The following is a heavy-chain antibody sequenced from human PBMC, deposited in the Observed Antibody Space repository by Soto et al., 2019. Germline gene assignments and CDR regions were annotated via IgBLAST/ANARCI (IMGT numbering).Heavy chain of an antibody. V-gene: IGHV1-69*13. CDR1: GGTFSSYA. CDR3: ARDPSIAAAGTGFDP. J-gene: IGHJ5*02. CDR2: IIPIFGTA. D-gene: IGHD6-13*01. Sequence: SVKVSCKASGGTFSSYAISWVRQAPGQGLEWMGGIIPIFGTANYAQKFQGRVTITADESTSTAYMELSSLRSEDTAVYYCARDPSIAAAGTGFDPWGQGTLVTVSS.